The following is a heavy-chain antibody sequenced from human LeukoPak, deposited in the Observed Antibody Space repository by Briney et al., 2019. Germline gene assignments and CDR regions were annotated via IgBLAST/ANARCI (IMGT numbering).Heavy chain of an antibody. CDR3: ARDLAQYCSSTSCYYYGMDV. CDR1: GFTFSSYS. V-gene: IGHV3-48*02. Sequence: PGGSLRLSCAASGFTFSSYSMNWVRQAPGKGLEWVSYISSSSSTIYYADSVKGRFTISRDNAKNSLYLQMNSLRDEDTAVYYCARDLAQYCSSTSCYYYGMDVWGQGTTVTVSS. J-gene: IGHJ6*02. CDR2: ISSSSSTI. D-gene: IGHD2-2*01.